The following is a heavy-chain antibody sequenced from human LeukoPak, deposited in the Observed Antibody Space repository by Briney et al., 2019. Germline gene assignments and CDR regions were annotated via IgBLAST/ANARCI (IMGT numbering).Heavy chain of an antibody. Sequence: PGGSLRLSCAASAFIFSTYGMYWVRQAPGKGLEWVAFTRFDGSNKYYADSVKGRFTISRDNSKNTMYLQMSSLRAEDTAVYYCARRLPPWYFDLWGRGTLVTVSS. V-gene: IGHV3-30*02. CDR1: AFIFSTYG. J-gene: IGHJ2*01. CDR3: ARRLPPWYFDL. D-gene: IGHD5-12*01. CDR2: TRFDGSNK.